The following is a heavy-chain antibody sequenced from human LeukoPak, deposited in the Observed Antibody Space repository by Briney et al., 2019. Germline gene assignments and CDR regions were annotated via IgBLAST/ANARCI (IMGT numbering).Heavy chain of an antibody. CDR3: ARDYCSSTSCLFDY. V-gene: IGHV3-33*01. Sequence: GGSLRLSCAASGFSFSSYGMHWVRQAPGQGLEWVAVIWNDGNNRYYVDPVKGRFTISRDNSKNTLYLQMNSLSTEDTAVYYCARDYCSSTSCLFDYWGQGTLVTVSS. D-gene: IGHD2-2*01. J-gene: IGHJ4*02. CDR1: GFSFSSYG. CDR2: IWNDGNNR.